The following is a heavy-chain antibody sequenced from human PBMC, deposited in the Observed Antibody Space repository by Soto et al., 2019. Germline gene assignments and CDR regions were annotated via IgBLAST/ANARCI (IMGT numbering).Heavy chain of an antibody. J-gene: IGHJ6*02. V-gene: IGHV4-30-4*01. CDR3: ARAIVVTVGGMDV. CDR2: LYYSGSS. D-gene: IGHD5-12*01. CDR1: GGSISNADYY. Sequence: QVQLQESGPGLVKPSQTLSLTCTVSGGSISNADYYWSWVRQPPGKGPEWIGCLYYSGSSLFNPALKSRVTMSKDTSKNQFYLRLPSVTAADTAVYYCARAIVVTVGGMDVWGRGTTVTVSS.